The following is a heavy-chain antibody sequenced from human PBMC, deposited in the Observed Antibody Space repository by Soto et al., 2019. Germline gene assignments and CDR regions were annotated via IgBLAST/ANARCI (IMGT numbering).Heavy chain of an antibody. CDR1: GFTFSSYG. J-gene: IGHJ4*02. CDR2: IWYDGSNK. CDR3: ARDVEYYYDSSGYYPSGPDY. V-gene: IGHV3-33*01. Sequence: GGSLGLSCAASGFTFSSYGMHWVRQSPGKGLEWVAVIWYDGSNKYYADSVKGRFTISRDNSKNTLYLQMNSLRAEDTAVYYCARDVEYYYDSSGYYPSGPDYWGQGTLVTVSS. D-gene: IGHD3-22*01.